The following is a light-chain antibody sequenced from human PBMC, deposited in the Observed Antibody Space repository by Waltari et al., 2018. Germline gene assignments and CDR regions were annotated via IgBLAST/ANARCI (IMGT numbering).Light chain of an antibody. CDR1: QRVSRN. J-gene: IGKJ1*01. V-gene: IGKV3-15*01. CDR3: QQYNNWRT. CDR2: GAS. Sequence: EIVMTPSPATLSVSPGARATLSCRARQRVSRNLAWYQQKPGQAPRPPIYGASTRATGIPARFSGSGSGTEFTLTISSLQSEDFAVYYCQQYNNWRTFGQGTKVEIK.